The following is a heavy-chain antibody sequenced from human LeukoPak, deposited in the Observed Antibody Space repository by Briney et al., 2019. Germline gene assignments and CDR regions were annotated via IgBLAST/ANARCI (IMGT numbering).Heavy chain of an antibody. CDR3: AREGSGWYLSDY. D-gene: IGHD6-19*01. J-gene: IGHJ4*02. CDR1: GFTLSTYW. V-gene: IGHV3-74*01. Sequence: GGSLRLSCAASGFTLSTYWMHWVRQAPGKGLVWVARINSDGSSIIYADSVKGRFTISRDNAKNSLYLQMNSLRAEDTAVYYCAREGSGWYLSDYWGQGTLVTVSS. CDR2: INSDGSSI.